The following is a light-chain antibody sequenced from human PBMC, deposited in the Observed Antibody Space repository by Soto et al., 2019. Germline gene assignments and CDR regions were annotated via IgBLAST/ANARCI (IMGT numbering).Light chain of an antibody. J-gene: IGKJ4*01. CDR1: QDISYY. Sequence: DIQMTQSPSSLSASVGDRVTITCRASQDISYYLAWFQQKPGKAPNSLIYAASSLQSGVPSKFSGSGSGTDFTLTISSLQPEDFATYYCQHYKNYPPTFGGGTKVEIK. V-gene: IGKV1-16*02. CDR2: AAS. CDR3: QHYKNYPPT.